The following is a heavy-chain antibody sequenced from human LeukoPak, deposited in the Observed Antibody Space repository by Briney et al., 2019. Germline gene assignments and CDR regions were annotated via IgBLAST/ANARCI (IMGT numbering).Heavy chain of an antibody. Sequence: PGGSLRLSCAASGFTLSTYWMSWVRQAPGKGLEWVAHIKQDGSQEYYVDSVRGRFTISRDNAKNSLNLQMNYLRSDDTAAYYCARGVPYPSWSGPHYSDDWGQGILVTVSS. D-gene: IGHD3-3*01. V-gene: IGHV3-7*01. CDR1: GFTLSTYW. J-gene: IGHJ4*02. CDR2: IKQDGSQE. CDR3: ARGVPYPSWSGPHYSDD.